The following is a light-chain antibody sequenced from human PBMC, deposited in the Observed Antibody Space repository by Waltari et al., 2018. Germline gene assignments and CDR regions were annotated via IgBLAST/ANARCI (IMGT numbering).Light chain of an antibody. V-gene: IGLV2-14*01. Sequence: QSALTPPASVSGSPGQSITISCTGTSSDIGAYKYASWYQQYPDKATKLIIYEVSNRPSGVSNRFSGSKSGNTASLSISGLQAEDESDYYCSSFTSTNTLLFGGGTKLTVL. CDR1: SSDIGAYKY. CDR2: EVS. J-gene: IGLJ3*02. CDR3: SSFTSTNTLL.